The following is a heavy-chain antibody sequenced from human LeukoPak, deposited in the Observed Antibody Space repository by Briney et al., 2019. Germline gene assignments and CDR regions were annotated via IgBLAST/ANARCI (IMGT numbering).Heavy chain of an antibody. CDR2: IKQDGSNK. V-gene: IGHV3-7*01. J-gene: IGHJ4*02. CDR1: GFTFSSYW. CDR3: ARDRWEGTFSDY. Sequence: PGGSLRLSCAASGFTFSSYWMSWVRQAPGKGLEWVANIKQDGSNKYYADSVKGRFTISRDNSKNTLYLQMNSLRAEDTAVYYCARDRWEGTFSDYWGQGTLVTVSS. D-gene: IGHD1-26*01.